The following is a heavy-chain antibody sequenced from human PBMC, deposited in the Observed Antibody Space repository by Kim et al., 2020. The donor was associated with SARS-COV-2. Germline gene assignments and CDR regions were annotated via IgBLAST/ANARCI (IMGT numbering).Heavy chain of an antibody. D-gene: IGHD6-19*01. V-gene: IGHV1-18*01. J-gene: IGHJ4*02. CDR3: ARVINGAGRNFDY. Sequence: AQKLQGRVTMTTDTSTSTAYMGLRSLRSDDTAVYYCARVINGAGRNFDYWGQGTLVTVSS.